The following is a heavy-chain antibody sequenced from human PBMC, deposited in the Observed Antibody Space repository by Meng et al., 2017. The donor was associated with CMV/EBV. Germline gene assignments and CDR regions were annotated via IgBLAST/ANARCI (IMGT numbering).Heavy chain of an antibody. Sequence: GSLKISCVASGFTFSNYAMSWVRQAPGKGLEWVSTINFSGGSTYYADSLKGRFMISRDNSKDTLYLQMDSLRAEDAAVYYCGKGSCSGSSCYTDYWGQGTLVTVSS. CDR2: INFSGGST. CDR1: GFTFSNYA. V-gene: IGHV3-23*01. J-gene: IGHJ4*02. D-gene: IGHD2-8*02. CDR3: GKGSCSGSSCYTDY.